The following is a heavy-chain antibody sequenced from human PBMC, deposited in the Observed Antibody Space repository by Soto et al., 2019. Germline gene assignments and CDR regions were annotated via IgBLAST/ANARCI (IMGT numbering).Heavy chain of an antibody. CDR3: ARDIDYGETGIAYYYYGMDV. V-gene: IGHV3-48*02. D-gene: IGHD4-17*01. CDR1: GFTFSSYS. Sequence: EVQLVESGGGLVQPGGSLRLSCAASGFTFSSYSMNWVRQAPGKGLEWVSYISSSSSTIYYADSVKGRFTISRDNAKNSLYLQMNSLRDEVTAVYYCARDIDYGETGIAYYYYGMDVWGQGTTVTVSS. CDR2: ISSSSSTI. J-gene: IGHJ6*02.